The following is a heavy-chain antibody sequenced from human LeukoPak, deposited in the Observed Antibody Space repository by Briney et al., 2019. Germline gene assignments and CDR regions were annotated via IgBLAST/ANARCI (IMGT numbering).Heavy chain of an antibody. CDR1: GGSISSSSYY. D-gene: IGHD3-22*01. J-gene: IGHJ4*02. CDR2: IYYSGST. Sequence: PSETLSLTCTVSGGSISSSSYYWGWIRQPPGKGLEWIGSIYYSGSTYYNPSLKSRVTISVDTCKNQFSLKLSSVTAADTAVYYCARDGYYDSSGLDYWGQGTLVTVSS. V-gene: IGHV4-39*07. CDR3: ARDGYYDSSGLDY.